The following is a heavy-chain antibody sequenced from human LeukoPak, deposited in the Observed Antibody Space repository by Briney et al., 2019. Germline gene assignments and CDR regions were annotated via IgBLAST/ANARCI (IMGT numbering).Heavy chain of an antibody. Sequence: GGSLRLSCAASGFTFSSYAMHWVRQAPGKGLEWVAVISYDGSNKYYADSVKGRFTISRDNCKNTLYLQMNSLRAEDTAVYYCARDQCSGGSCYSGSDYYYYYYGMDVWGQGTTVTVSS. J-gene: IGHJ6*02. CDR2: ISYDGSNK. CDR3: ARDQCSGGSCYSGSDYYYYYYGMDV. D-gene: IGHD2-15*01. CDR1: GFTFSSYA. V-gene: IGHV3-30-3*01.